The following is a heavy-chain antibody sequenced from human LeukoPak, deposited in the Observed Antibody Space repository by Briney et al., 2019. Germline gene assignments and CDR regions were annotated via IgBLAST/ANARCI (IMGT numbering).Heavy chain of an antibody. D-gene: IGHD3-3*01. J-gene: IGHJ6*02. Sequence: GGSLRLSCAASGFTFSSYVMHWVRQALGKGLEWVAVISYDGGNKYYADSVKGRFTISRDNSKNTLYLQMNSLRSDDTAVYYCAKDYYDFWSGGYYYYYGMDVWGLGTTVTVSS. CDR1: GFTFSSYV. CDR2: ISYDGGNK. V-gene: IGHV3-30*18. CDR3: AKDYYDFWSGGYYYYYGMDV.